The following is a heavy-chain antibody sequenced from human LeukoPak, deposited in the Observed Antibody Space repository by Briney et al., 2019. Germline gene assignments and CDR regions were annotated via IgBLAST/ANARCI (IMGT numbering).Heavy chain of an antibody. J-gene: IGHJ4*02. CDR3: ARDLRGYIVGATSDLDY. CDR2: INTNTGNP. CDR1: GYTFTSYA. Sequence: ASVKVSCKASGYTFTSYAMNWVRQAPGQGLEWMGWINTNTGNPTYAQGFTGRFVFSLDTPVSAAYLQISSLKAEDTAVYYCARDLRGYIVGATSDLDYWGQGTLVTVSS. D-gene: IGHD1-26*01. V-gene: IGHV7-4-1*02.